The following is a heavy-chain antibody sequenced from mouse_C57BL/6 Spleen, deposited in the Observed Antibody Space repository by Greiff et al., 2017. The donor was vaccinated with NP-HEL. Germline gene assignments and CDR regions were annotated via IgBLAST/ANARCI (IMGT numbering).Heavy chain of an antibody. CDR1: GYTFTGYW. CDR3: ARGRNYYGSSYPYWYFDV. CDR2: ILPGSGST. D-gene: IGHD1-1*01. Sequence: QVQLQQSGAELMKPGASVKLSCKATGYTFTGYWIEWVKQRPGHGLEWIGEILPGSGSTNYNEKFKGKATFTADTSSNPAYMQLSSLTTEDSAIYYCARGRNYYGSSYPYWYFDVWGTGTTVTVSS. J-gene: IGHJ1*03. V-gene: IGHV1-9*01.